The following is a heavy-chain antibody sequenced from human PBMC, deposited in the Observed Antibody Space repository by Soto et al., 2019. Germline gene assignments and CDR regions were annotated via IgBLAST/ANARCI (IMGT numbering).Heavy chain of an antibody. J-gene: IGHJ4*02. Sequence: ASVKVSCKASGYTFTSYGISWVRQAPGQGLEWMGWISAYNGNTNYAQKLQGRVTMTTDTSTSTAYMELRSLRSDDTAVYYCARDRIGYSGYDSDYWDQGTLVTVSS. D-gene: IGHD5-12*01. CDR2: ISAYNGNT. CDR3: ARDRIGYSGYDSDY. CDR1: GYTFTSYG. V-gene: IGHV1-18*01.